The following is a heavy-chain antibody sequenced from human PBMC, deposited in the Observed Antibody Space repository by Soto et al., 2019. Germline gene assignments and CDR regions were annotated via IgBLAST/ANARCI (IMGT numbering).Heavy chain of an antibody. CDR2: ISSSSSYI. Sequence: GGSLRLSCAASGFTFSSYSMNWVRQAPGKGLEWVSSISSSSSYIYYADSVKGRFTISRDSAKNSLYLQMNSLRAEDTAVYYCARSESLRFLEWLSTIDYWGQGTLVTVSS. CDR3: ARSESLRFLEWLSTIDY. D-gene: IGHD3-3*01. J-gene: IGHJ4*02. CDR1: GFTFSSYS. V-gene: IGHV3-21*01.